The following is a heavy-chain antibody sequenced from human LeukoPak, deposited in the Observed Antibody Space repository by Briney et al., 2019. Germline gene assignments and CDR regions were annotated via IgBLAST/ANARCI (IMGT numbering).Heavy chain of an antibody. D-gene: IGHD6-19*01. CDR2: ISGSGGST. Sequence: PGGSLRLSCAASGFTFSSYAMGWVRQAPGKGLEWVSAISGSGGSTYYADSVKGRFTISRDNSKNTLYLQMNSLRAEDTAVYYCAKVVSEGYSSGWLVDYWGQGTLVTVSS. CDR3: AKVVSEGYSSGWLVDY. V-gene: IGHV3-23*01. CDR1: GFTFSSYA. J-gene: IGHJ4*02.